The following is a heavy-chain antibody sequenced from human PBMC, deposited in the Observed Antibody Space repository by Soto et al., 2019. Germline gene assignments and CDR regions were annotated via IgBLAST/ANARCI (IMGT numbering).Heavy chain of an antibody. CDR3: ARESVEKSSDY. Sequence: QVQLVQSGTEVKKPGASVKVSCKASGYTFTTYGINWVRQAPGQGLEWMGWISGYNGNTKYAQKLQGRVTMTTDTSTRTAYIERRSLRSDDTAVYYCARESVEKSSDYWGQGTLVTVSS. V-gene: IGHV1-18*01. CDR2: ISGYNGNT. J-gene: IGHJ4*02. D-gene: IGHD3-3*01. CDR1: GYTFTTYG.